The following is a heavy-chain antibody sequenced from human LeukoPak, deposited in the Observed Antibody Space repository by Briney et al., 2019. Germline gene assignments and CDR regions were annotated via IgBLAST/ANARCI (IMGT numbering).Heavy chain of an antibody. CDR1: GGSISTAAYY. J-gene: IGHJ3*02. CDR2: IDQSGST. CDR3: ARNEDSYGDYVAFDI. D-gene: IGHD4-17*01. V-gene: IGHV4-30-2*01. Sequence: SETLSLTCTVSGGSISTAAYYWTWIRQPPGKGLEWIGNIDQSGSTYYNPSLKSRVTIAVDRSKNQVSLQLSSVTAADTAVYYCARNEDSYGDYVAFDIWGQGTMVTVSS.